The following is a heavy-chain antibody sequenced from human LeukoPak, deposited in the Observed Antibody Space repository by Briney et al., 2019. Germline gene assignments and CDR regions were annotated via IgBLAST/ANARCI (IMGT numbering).Heavy chain of an antibody. Sequence: GGSLRLSCAASGFTFSSYGMHWVRQAPGKGLEWVAVISYDGSNKYYADSVKGRFTISRDNSKNTLYLQMNSLRAEDTAVYYCAKDQGVQYYYDSSGKENDYWGQGTLVTVSS. CDR3: AKDQGVQYYYDSSGKENDY. CDR1: GFTFSSYG. V-gene: IGHV3-30*18. D-gene: IGHD3-22*01. CDR2: ISYDGSNK. J-gene: IGHJ4*02.